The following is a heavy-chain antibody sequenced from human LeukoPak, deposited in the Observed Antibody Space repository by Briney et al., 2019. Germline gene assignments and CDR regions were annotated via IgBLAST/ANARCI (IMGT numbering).Heavy chain of an antibody. CDR1: GFTFSSYS. CDR3: ARAQTMFWEFDGFDI. Sequence: GGSLRLSCAAAGFTFSSYSMNWVRQTPGKGLEWVATMTRTSAIYYADSVKGRFTISRDNARNSVYLQMNSLRDDDTAVYSCARAQTMFWEFDGFDIWGRGTKVTVSS. D-gene: IGHD3-10*02. J-gene: IGHJ3*02. V-gene: IGHV3-48*02. CDR2: MTRTSAI.